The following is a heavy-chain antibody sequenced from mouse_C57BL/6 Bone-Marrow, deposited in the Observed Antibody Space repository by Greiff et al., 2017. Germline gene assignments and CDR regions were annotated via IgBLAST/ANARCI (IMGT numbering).Heavy chain of an antibody. D-gene: IGHD1-1*01. CDR3: AREGYGYWYFDV. J-gene: IGHJ1*03. CDR2: ISYSGST. V-gene: IGHV3-1*01. Sequence: EVKLVESGPGMVKPSQSLSLTCTVTGYSITSGYDWHWIRHFPGNKLEWMGYISYSGSTNYNPSLKSRISITHDTSKNHFFLKLNSVTTEDTATYYCAREGYGYWYFDVWCTGTTVTVSS. CDR1: GYSITSGYD.